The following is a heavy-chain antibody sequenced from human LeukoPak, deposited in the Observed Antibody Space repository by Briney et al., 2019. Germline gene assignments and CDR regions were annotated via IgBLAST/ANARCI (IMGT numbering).Heavy chain of an antibody. D-gene: IGHD6-19*01. CDR2: INHSGST. CDR1: GGSISSYY. CDR3: ARHRYSSGYPRVYYMDV. V-gene: IGHV4-34*01. J-gene: IGHJ6*03. Sequence: PSETLSLTCTVSGGSISSYYWSWIRQPPGKGLEWIGEINHSGSTNYDPSLKSRVTISVDTSKNQFSLKLSSVTAADTAVYYCARHRYSSGYPRVYYMDVWGKGTTVTISS.